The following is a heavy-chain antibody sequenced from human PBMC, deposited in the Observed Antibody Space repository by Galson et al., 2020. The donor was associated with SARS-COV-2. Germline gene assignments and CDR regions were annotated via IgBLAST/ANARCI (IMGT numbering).Heavy chain of an antibody. CDR3: ARKNWDDLFDY. CDR2: ISTSSSYI. V-gene: IGHV3-21*01. D-gene: IGHD7-27*01. CDR1: GFTFRSYS. Sequence: GGFLRISCAAFGFTFRSYSMNWVRQAPGKGLEWVSYISTSSSYIYYADSVKGRFTISRDNAKNSLYLQMDSLRAEDTDVYYCARKNWDDLFDYWGQGTLVIVSS. J-gene: IGHJ4*02.